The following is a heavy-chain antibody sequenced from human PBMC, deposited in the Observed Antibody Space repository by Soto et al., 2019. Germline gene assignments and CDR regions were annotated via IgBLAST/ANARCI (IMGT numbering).Heavy chain of an antibody. D-gene: IGHD2-2*01. CDR2: TSSRSVTT. V-gene: IGHV3-23*01. CDR1: GFTFSDYA. Sequence: PGGSLRLSCAASGFTFSDYAMTWVRQAPGKGLEWVSGTSSRSVTTYYADSVKGRFTISRDNSKSTLYLQMNSLRAEDTAVYYCARGGVSKYCSSISGYLAYWGQGALVTGSS. J-gene: IGHJ4*02. CDR3: ARGGVSKYCSSISGYLAY.